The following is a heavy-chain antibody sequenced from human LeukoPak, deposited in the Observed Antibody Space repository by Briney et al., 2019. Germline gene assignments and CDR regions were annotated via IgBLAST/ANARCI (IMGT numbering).Heavy chain of an antibody. V-gene: IGHV3-23*01. CDR2: ISDSSADT. CDR1: GFTFSNYA. CDR3: ARFATGDDAFNI. D-gene: IGHD7-27*01. J-gene: IGHJ3*02. Sequence: GGSLRLSCAASGFTFSNYAMSWVRQAPGKGLEWVSTISDSSADTYYADSVKGRFTISRDNSKNTLFLHMNSLRADDTAVYYCARFATGDDAFNIWGQGTMVTVSS.